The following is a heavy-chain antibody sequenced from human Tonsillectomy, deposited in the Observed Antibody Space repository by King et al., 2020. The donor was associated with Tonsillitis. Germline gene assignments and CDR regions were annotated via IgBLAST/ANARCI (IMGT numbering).Heavy chain of an antibody. CDR2: ISAYNGNT. Sequence: VQLVESGAEVKKPGASVKVSCKASGYTFTSYGISWVRQAPGQGLEWMGWISAYNGNTNYAQKLQGRVTMTTDTSTSTAYMELRSLRSDVTAVYYCARVRGNDFWSGYIRYWGQGTLVTVSS. CDR3: ARVRGNDFWSGYIRY. D-gene: IGHD3-3*01. CDR1: GYTFTSYG. J-gene: IGHJ4*02. V-gene: IGHV1-18*04.